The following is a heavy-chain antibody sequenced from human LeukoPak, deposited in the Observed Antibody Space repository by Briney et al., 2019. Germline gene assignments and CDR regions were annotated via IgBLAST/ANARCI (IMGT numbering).Heavy chain of an antibody. V-gene: IGHV4-34*01. CDR2: INHSGST. J-gene: IGHJ4*02. CDR1: GGSFSGYY. Sequence: SETLSLTCAVYGGSFSGYYWSWIRQPPGKELEWIGEINHSGSTNYNPSLKSRVTISVDTSKNQFSLKLSSVTAADTAVYYCARGSPPLYYDFWKGRSYFDYWGQGTLVTVSS. D-gene: IGHD3-3*01. CDR3: ARGSPPLYYDFWKGRSYFDY.